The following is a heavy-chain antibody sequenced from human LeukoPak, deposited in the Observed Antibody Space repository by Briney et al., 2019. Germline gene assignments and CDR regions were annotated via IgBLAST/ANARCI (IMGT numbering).Heavy chain of an antibody. Sequence: GGSLRLSCAASGFTFSSYGMHWVRQAPGKGLEWVAVISYDGSNKYYADSVKGRFTISRDNSKNTLYLQMNSLRAEDTAVYYCAKAPSGMATITGFDYWGQRTLVTVSS. V-gene: IGHV3-30*18. CDR1: GFTFSSYG. D-gene: IGHD5-24*01. CDR2: ISYDGSNK. CDR3: AKAPSGMATITGFDY. J-gene: IGHJ4*02.